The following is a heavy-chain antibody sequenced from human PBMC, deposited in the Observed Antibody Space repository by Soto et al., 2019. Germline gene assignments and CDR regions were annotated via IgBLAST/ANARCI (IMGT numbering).Heavy chain of an antibody. CDR3: AKDNSDGSSVADY. D-gene: IGHD2-21*02. CDR1: GFTFSGYG. J-gene: IGHJ4*02. Sequence: GGSLRLSCAASGFTFSGYGMHWVRQAPGKGLEWVALISYDGSKTYYADSVKGRLTVSRDNSKNTLNLQMSSLRPEDTAVYYCAKDNSDGSSVADYWGQGTLVTVSS. CDR2: ISYDGSKT. V-gene: IGHV3-30*18.